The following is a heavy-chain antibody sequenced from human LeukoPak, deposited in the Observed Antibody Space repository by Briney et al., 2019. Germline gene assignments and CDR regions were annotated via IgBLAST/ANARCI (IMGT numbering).Heavy chain of an antibody. CDR2: LSSDGSTT. V-gene: IGHV3-74*01. J-gene: IGHJ4*02. D-gene: IGHD3-3*01. CDR1: GFTFSSYW. CDR3: ARGANNGYYPI. Sequence: GGSLRLSCAASGFTFSSYWVHWVRHAPGKGLVWVSRLSSDGSTTTYADSVKGRFTISRDDAKNTLYLQMNSLRAEDTAVYYCARGANNGYYPIWGQGTLVTVSS.